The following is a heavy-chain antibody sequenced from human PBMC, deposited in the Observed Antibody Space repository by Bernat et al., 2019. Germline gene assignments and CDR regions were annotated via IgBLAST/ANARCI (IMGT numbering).Heavy chain of an antibody. V-gene: IGHV4-31*03. CDR3: ARDLGLTASGGIGFDS. J-gene: IGHJ4*02. Sequence: QVQMQESGPGLVTPSQTLSLTCTVSGGSVSSGGNYWSWIRQHPGEGLEWIGYIYNSGSTYYNPSLKSRVAMSVDTSKNQVSLTLSSVTAADTAVYYCARDLGLTASGGIGFDSWGQGTLVTVSS. CDR2: IYNSGST. D-gene: IGHD2-21*02. CDR1: GGSVSSGGNY.